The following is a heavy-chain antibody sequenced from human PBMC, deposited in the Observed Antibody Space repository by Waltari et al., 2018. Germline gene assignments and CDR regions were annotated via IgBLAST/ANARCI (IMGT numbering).Heavy chain of an antibody. D-gene: IGHD2-15*01. CDR1: GDSMSSSDW. CDR2: IQRSGRT. CDR3: ARDRGRGIYLDS. Sequence: QMQLQESGPGLVKPSGTLSLTCTVSGDSMSSSDWLSWVRQSPGKGLEWIGQIQRSGRTNYTPSLESRITISIDTANNQFSLKVTSTTAADTAVYYGARDRGRGIYLDSWGRGTLVTVSP. J-gene: IGHJ4*02. V-gene: IGHV4-4*02.